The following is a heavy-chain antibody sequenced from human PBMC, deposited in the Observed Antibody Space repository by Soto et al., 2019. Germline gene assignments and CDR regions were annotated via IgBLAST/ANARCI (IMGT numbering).Heavy chain of an antibody. V-gene: IGHV3-30-3*01. CDR3: ARDPWYSSGWRSFDY. CDR2: ISYDGSNK. D-gene: IGHD6-19*01. CDR1: GFTFSSYA. Sequence: GGSLRLSCAASGFTFSSYAMHWVRQAPGKGLEWVAVISYDGSNKYYADSVKGRFTISRDNSKNTLYLQMNSLRAEDTAVYYCARDPWYSSGWRSFDYWGQGTLVTVSS. J-gene: IGHJ4*02.